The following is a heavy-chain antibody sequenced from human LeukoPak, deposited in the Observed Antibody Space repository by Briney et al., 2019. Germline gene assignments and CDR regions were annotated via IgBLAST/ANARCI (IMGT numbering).Heavy chain of an antibody. Sequence: GGSLRLSCAASPFNFNTYWMTWVRQAPGKGREWLASIKQDGSDEYYVDSVKGRFTISRDNAKNSLYLQMNSLRAEDTAVYYCARGAWFKTDYWGQGILVTVSS. CDR1: PFNFNTYW. J-gene: IGHJ4*02. V-gene: IGHV3-7*04. D-gene: IGHD3-10*01. CDR3: ARGAWFKTDY. CDR2: IKQDGSDE.